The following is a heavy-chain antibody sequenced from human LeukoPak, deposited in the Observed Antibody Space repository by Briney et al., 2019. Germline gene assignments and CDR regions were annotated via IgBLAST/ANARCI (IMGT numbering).Heavy chain of an antibody. CDR3: ARSAGLGYYYYYMDV. CDR2: MNTNTGST. Sequence: ASVTVSCKASGYTFTRYEINWVRQAPGQGLEWMGWMNTNTGSTAYAQNFQGRVIMTRNTSINTAYLELSSLRSEDTALYYCARSAGLGYYYYYMDVWGKGTTVTVSS. V-gene: IGHV1-8*01. CDR1: GYTFTRYE. J-gene: IGHJ6*03. D-gene: IGHD6-13*01.